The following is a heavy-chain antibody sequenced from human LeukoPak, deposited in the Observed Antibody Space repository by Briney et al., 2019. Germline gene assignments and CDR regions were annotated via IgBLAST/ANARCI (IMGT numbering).Heavy chain of an antibody. Sequence: PGGSLRLSCAASGFTFSSYAMSWVRQAPGKGLEWVSAISGSGGSTYYADSVKGRFTISRDNSKNTLYLKMNSLRAEDTAVYYCAKELRYCSSTSCLYYFDYWGQGTLVTVSS. CDR2: ISGSGGST. D-gene: IGHD2-2*01. J-gene: IGHJ4*02. V-gene: IGHV3-23*01. CDR1: GFTFSSYA. CDR3: AKELRYCSSTSCLYYFDY.